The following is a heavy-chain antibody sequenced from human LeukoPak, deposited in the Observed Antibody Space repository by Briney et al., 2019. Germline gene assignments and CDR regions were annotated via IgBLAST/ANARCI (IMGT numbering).Heavy chain of an antibody. V-gene: IGHV4-30-4*01. J-gene: IGHJ3*02. Sequence: SETLSLTCTVSGGSIRSGDYYWSWIRQPPGKGLEWIGYIYDSGSTYYNPSLKSRITISVDTSENRFSLKLSSVTATDTAVYYCARDCSGGSCYGAFDIWGQGTMVTVSS. CDR1: GGSIRSGDYY. CDR2: IYDSGST. CDR3: ARDCSGGSCYGAFDI. D-gene: IGHD2-15*01.